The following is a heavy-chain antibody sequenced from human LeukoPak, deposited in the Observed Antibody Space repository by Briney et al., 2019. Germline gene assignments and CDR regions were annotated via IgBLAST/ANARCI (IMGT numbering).Heavy chain of an antibody. Sequence: SLRLSCAASGFTFDDYAMHWVRQAPGKGLEWVSGISWNSGSIGYADSVKGRFTISRDNAKNSLYLQMNSLRAEDTALYYCAKGQLDYGSGSYYNPAEYFQHWGQGTLVTVSS. D-gene: IGHD3-10*01. J-gene: IGHJ1*01. CDR1: GFTFDDYA. CDR3: AKGQLDYGSGSYYNPAEYFQH. CDR2: ISWNSGSI. V-gene: IGHV3-9*01.